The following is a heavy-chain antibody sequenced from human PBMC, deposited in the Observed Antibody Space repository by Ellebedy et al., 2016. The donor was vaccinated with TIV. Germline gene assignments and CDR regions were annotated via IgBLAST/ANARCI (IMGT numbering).Heavy chain of an antibody. CDR1: GFTFSSYA. V-gene: IGHV3-23*01. J-gene: IGHJ4*02. D-gene: IGHD2-21*01. Sequence: GGSLRLSXAASGFTFSSYAMSWVRQAPGKGLEWVSTISGSGGSTYYADSVKGRFTISRDNSKNTLYLQMNSLRDEDTDVYYCAKAVVVIAIPPDYWGQGTLVTVSS. CDR2: ISGSGGST. CDR3: AKAVVVIAIPPDY.